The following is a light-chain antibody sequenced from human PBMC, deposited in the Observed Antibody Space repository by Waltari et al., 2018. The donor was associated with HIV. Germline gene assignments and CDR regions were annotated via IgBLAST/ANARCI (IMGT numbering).Light chain of an antibody. CDR1: QSVSSTY. CDR3: QQYSNWPLT. Sequence: EIVLTQSPGTLSLSPGERGTLSCRASQSVSSTYLAWYQQKPGQAPRLLIYGASTRATGIPARFSGSGSGTDFTLTISSLQSEDFAIYFCQQYSNWPLTFGGGTKVEIK. CDR2: GAS. J-gene: IGKJ4*01. V-gene: IGKV3-15*01.